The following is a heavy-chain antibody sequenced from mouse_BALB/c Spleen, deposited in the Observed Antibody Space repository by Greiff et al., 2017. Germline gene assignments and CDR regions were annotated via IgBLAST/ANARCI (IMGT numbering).Heavy chain of an antibody. V-gene: IGHV1-7*01. D-gene: IGHD2-12*01. CDR3: TRWGTTRAYWYFDV. CDR1: GYTFTSYW. J-gene: IGHJ1*01. CDR2: INPSTGYT. Sequence: QVQLQQSGAELAKPGASVKMSCKASGYTFTSYWMHWVNQRPGQGLEWIGYINPSTGYTEYNQKFKDKATLTADKSSSTAYMQLSSLTSEDSAVDYCTRWGTTRAYWYFDVWGAGTTVTVSS.